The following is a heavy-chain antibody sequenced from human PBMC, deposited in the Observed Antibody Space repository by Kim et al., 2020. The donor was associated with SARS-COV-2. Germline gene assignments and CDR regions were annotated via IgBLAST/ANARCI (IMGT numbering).Heavy chain of an antibody. CDR2: ISYDGSNK. J-gene: IGHJ3*02. D-gene: IGHD3-16*01. CDR1: GFTFSSYA. Sequence: GGSLRLSCAASGFTFSSYAMHWVRQAPGKGLEWVAVISYDGSNKYYADSVKGRFTISRDNSKNTLYLQMNSLRAEDTAVYYCARVYVLLGDAFDIWGQGTMVTVSS. V-gene: IGHV3-30*04. CDR3: ARVYVLLGDAFDI.